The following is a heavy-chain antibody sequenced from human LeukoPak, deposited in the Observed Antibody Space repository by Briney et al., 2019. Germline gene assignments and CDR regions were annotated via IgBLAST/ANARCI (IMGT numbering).Heavy chain of an antibody. CDR2: INHSGST. CDR3: ARRYCDSASCGDAFDL. D-gene: IGHD2-2*01. J-gene: IGHJ3*01. V-gene: IGHV4-59*01. CDR1: GGSISSYY. Sequence: SETLSLTCTVSGGSISSYYWSWIRQPAGKGLEWIGEINHSGSTNYNPSLKSRVTISIDTSKNQFSLKLRTVTAADTAVYYCARRYCDSASCGDAFDLWGQGTMVTVSS.